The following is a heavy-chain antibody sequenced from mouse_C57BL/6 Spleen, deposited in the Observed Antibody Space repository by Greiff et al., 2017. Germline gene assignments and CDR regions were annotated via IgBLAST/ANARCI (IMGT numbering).Heavy chain of an antibody. V-gene: IGHV1-5*01. Sequence: VQLQQSGTVLVRPGASVKMSCKASGYTFTSYWMHWVKQRPGQGLEWIGAIYPGNSDTSYNQKFKGKAKLTAVTSASTAYMELSSLTNEDSAVYYCTRSEDYDYAMDYWGQGTSVTVSS. D-gene: IGHD2-4*01. J-gene: IGHJ4*01. CDR3: TRSEDYDYAMDY. CDR2: IYPGNSDT. CDR1: GYTFTSYW.